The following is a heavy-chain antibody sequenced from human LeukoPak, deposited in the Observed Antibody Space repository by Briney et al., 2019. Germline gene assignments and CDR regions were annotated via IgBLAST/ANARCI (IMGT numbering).Heavy chain of an antibody. CDR3: ATDPGSGWSQYYFDY. Sequence: ASVKVSCKVSRYTLTELSMHWVRQAPGKGLEWMGGFDPEDGETIYAQKFQGRVTMTEDTSTDTAYMELSSLRSEDTAVYYCATDPGSGWSQYYFDYWGQGTLVTVSS. CDR2: FDPEDGET. D-gene: IGHD6-19*01. CDR1: RYTLTELS. J-gene: IGHJ4*02. V-gene: IGHV1-24*01.